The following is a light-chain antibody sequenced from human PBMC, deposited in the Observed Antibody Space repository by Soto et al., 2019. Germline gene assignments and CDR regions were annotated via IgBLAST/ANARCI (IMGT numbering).Light chain of an antibody. CDR3: QHDGIPRT. J-gene: IGKJ4*02. Sequence: SAITLSVSPGCRATLSCGASQSISDTLAGYQQKPGQAPRLLIYGASSRATDIPDRFHGSGSGTVSTLTISILEAEDVAEYYCQHDGIPRTFGEGTKVDIK. CDR2: GAS. V-gene: IGKV3-20*01. CDR1: QSISDT.